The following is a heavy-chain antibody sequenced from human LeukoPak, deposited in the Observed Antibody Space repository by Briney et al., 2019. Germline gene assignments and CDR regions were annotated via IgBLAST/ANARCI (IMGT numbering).Heavy chain of an antibody. CDR3: AREPLYYYDSSGSFDY. CDR1: GFTFSSYE. CDR2: ISSSGSTI. Sequence: GGSLRLSCAASGFTFSSYEMNWVRQAPGKGLEWVSYISSSGSTIYCADSVKGRFTISRDNAENSLYLQMNSLRAEDTAVYYCAREPLYYYDSSGSFDYWGQGTLVTVSS. D-gene: IGHD3-22*01. V-gene: IGHV3-48*03. J-gene: IGHJ4*02.